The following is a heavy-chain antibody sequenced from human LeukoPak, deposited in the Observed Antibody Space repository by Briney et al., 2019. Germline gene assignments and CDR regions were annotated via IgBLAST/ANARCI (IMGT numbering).Heavy chain of an antibody. CDR1: GFTFSSYA. D-gene: IGHD6-19*01. J-gene: IGHJ4*02. V-gene: IGHV3-30-3*01. CDR3: ARDGYSSGWYGPLGYFDY. Sequence: GGSLRLSCVASGFTFSSYAMHWVRQAPGKGLEWVAVISYDGSNKYYADSVKGRFTISRDNSKNTLYLQMNSLRAEDTAVYYCARDGYSSGWYGPLGYFDYWGQGTLVTVSS. CDR2: ISYDGSNK.